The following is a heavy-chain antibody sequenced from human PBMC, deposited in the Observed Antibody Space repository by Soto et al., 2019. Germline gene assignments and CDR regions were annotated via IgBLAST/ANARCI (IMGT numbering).Heavy chain of an antibody. CDR1: GVSITSGAYY. Sequence: TLSLACTLSGVSITSGAYYWTWVRQHPGKGLEWIGYIYYNGNTYFSPSLKSRLTISIDTSKNQFSLKLSSVTAADTAMYYCARARLRAVYAFDFWGQGTMVTVSS. V-gene: IGHV4-31*03. J-gene: IGHJ3*01. CDR3: ARARLRAVYAFDF. D-gene: IGHD4-17*01. CDR2: IYYNGNT.